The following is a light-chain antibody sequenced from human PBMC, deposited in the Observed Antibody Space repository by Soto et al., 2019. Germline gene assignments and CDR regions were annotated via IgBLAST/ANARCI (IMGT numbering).Light chain of an antibody. CDR3: QLATDTVWT. J-gene: IGKJ1*01. CDR1: QSIGTY. Sequence: DIQMTQSPSSLSASVGDRITITCRASQSIGTYLNWFQQKPGKVPKLLIFSASNLQSGVPSRFSAGGSGTDFTITISSLQPEDFASYYCQLATDTVWTFGQGTKVDVK. V-gene: IGKV1-39*01. CDR2: SAS.